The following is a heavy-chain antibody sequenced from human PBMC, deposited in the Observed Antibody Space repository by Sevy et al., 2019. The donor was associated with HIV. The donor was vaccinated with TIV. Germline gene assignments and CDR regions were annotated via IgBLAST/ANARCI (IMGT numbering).Heavy chain of an antibody. V-gene: IGHV3-48*02. CDR3: ATRDGGYCSGGSCHVDS. D-gene: IGHD2-15*01. CDR2: ISSSSSTI. Sequence: GGSLRLSCAASGFTFSSYSMNWVRQAPGKGLEWVSYISSSSSTIYYADSVKGRFTISRDNAKNSLYLQMNSLRDEDTAVYYCATRDGGYCSGGSCHVDSWGQGTLVTVSS. J-gene: IGHJ5*01. CDR1: GFTFSSYS.